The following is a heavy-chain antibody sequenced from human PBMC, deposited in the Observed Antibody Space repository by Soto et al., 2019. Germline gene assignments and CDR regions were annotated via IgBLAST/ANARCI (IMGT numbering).Heavy chain of an antibody. CDR2: IYYSGST. D-gene: IGHD3-16*02. J-gene: IGHJ4*02. CDR1: GGSISSYY. V-gene: IGHV4-59*08. CDR3: ARLNDYIWGSYRPTLFDY. Sequence: SETLSLTCTVSGGSISSYYWSWIRQPPGKGLEWIGYIYYSGSTNYNPSLKSRVTISVDTSKNQFSLKLSSVTAADTAVYYCARLNDYIWGSYRPTLFDYWGQGTLVTVSS.